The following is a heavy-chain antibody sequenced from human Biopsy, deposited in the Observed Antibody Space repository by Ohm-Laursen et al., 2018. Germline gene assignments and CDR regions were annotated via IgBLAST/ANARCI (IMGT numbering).Heavy chain of an antibody. Sequence: SLRLSCSAPGFTVYNNYMTWVRQAPGKGLEWVSLIYSGGDTRYADSVKGRFTISRDNAKNTLHLQMNSLRAEDTAVYYCTGDSGGLGDYWGQGTLVTVSS. CDR1: GFTVYNNY. J-gene: IGHJ4*02. D-gene: IGHD2-8*02. CDR2: IYSGGDT. V-gene: IGHV3-66*01. CDR3: TGDSGGLGDY.